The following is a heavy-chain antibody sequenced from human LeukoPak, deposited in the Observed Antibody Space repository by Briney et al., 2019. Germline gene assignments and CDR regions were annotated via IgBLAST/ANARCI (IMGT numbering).Heavy chain of an antibody. D-gene: IGHD3-22*01. J-gene: IGHJ5*02. Sequence: GGPLRLSCAASGFTFSSYWMSWVRQAPGKGLEWVANIKQDGSEKYYVDSVKGRFTISRDNAKNSLYLQMNSLRAEDTAVYYCARSTMIVGEQNWFDPWGQGTLVTVSS. CDR1: GFTFSSYW. CDR2: IKQDGSEK. V-gene: IGHV3-7*01. CDR3: ARSTMIVGEQNWFDP.